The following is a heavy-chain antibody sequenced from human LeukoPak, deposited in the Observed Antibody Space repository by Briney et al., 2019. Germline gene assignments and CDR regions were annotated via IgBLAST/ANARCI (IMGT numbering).Heavy chain of an antibody. CDR3: ARVVGRSYDRPYLDY. CDR1: GYTFTDYY. Sequence: GASVRVSCKAFGYTFTDYYIHWVRQAPGQGLEWMGLIHPSAGSTSYAQKFQGRVSMTRDTSTSTVCMDVSSLRSDDTAVYYCARVVGRSYDRPYLDYWGQGTLVTVSS. V-gene: IGHV1-46*01. CDR2: IHPSAGST. D-gene: IGHD1-26*01. J-gene: IGHJ4*02.